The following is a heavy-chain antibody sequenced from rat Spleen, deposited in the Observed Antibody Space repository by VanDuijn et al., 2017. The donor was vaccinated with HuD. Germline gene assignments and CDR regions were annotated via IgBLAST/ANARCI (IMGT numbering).Heavy chain of an antibody. CDR2: IRYDGSST. V-gene: IGHV5-29*01. D-gene: IGHD1-11*01. J-gene: IGHJ3*01. Sequence: EVQLVESGGGLVQPGRSLNLSCAASGFTFSNYGMAWVYQAPTQGLAWVATIRYDGSSTYYRDSVKGRFTISRDNTRNTLYLQMDSLRSEDTATYYCARLGTEAIGNWFTSWGQGTLVTVSS. CDR1: GFTFSNYG. CDR3: ARLGTEAIGNWFTS.